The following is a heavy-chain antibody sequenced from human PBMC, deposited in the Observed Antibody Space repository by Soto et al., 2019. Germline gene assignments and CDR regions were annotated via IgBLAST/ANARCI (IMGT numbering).Heavy chain of an antibody. V-gene: IGHV5-51*01. CDR3: ARKDKSGYFNWFDP. CDR1: GYRFTSYW. D-gene: IGHD3-22*01. CDR2: IFPSDSDT. J-gene: IGHJ5*02. Sequence: PGESLKISCRTSGYRFTSYWIAWVRQMPGKGLEWMGIIFPSDSDTRYSPSFQGQVTISADRSTSTVFLQWASLKASDTAVYFCARKDKSGYFNWFDPWGQGTLVTVSS.